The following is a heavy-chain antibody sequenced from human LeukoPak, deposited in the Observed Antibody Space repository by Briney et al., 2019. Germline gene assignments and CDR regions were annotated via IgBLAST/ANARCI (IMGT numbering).Heavy chain of an antibody. D-gene: IGHD5-18*01. J-gene: IGHJ4*02. CDR2: INPNSGGT. CDR1: GYAFTAYD. Sequence: ASVKLSCKSSGYAFTAYDIHWVRQAPGQGLEWMGWINPNSGGTNYAQKFQGRVTMTRDTSISTAYMELSRLRSDDTAVYYCTRDVGSRYGHDCWGQGNLVTVSS. V-gene: IGHV1-2*02. CDR3: TRDVGSRYGHDC.